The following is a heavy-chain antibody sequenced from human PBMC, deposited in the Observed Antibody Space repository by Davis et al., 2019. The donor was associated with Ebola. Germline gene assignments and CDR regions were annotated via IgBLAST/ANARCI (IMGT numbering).Heavy chain of an antibody. CDR2: ISYDGNKK. J-gene: IGHJ5*02. D-gene: IGHD2-2*01. Sequence: PGGSLRLSCVGSGFTFTTYAMHWVRQAPGTGLEWVSLISYDGNKKFYTDSVKGRFTISRDNAKNSLYLQMNSLRAEDTAVYYCARGDCSSTSCLRDPWGQGTLVTVSS. CDR3: ARGDCSSTSCLRDP. V-gene: IGHV3-30-3*01. CDR1: GFTFTTYA.